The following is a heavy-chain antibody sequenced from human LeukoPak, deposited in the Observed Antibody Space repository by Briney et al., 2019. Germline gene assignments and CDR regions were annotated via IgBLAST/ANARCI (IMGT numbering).Heavy chain of an antibody. V-gene: IGHV3-64*01. CDR1: GFNFINSA. CDR2: IARNGGST. CDR3: ARGGVWQQLAVDY. J-gene: IGHJ4*02. Sequence: GGSLKLSCAASGFNFINSAMHWVRQAPGKGLEYVSGIARNGGSTYYTNSVKSRFTISRDDSKNTLYLQMGSLRPEDMAVYYCARGGVWQQLAVDYWGQGTLVTVSS. D-gene: IGHD6-13*01.